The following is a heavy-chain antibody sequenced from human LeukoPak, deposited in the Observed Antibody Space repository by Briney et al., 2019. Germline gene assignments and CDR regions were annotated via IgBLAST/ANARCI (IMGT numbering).Heavy chain of an antibody. D-gene: IGHD5-12*01. J-gene: IGHJ4*02. CDR1: DGSITNYD. Sequence: PSETLSLTCTVSDGSITNYDWSWVRQPPGKGLEFIGHVHYSGTADYNPSLKSRVTISIDTSKKHFFLKLKSVTAADTAVYYCARHAENGYDRFDHWGPGTLVTVSS. V-gene: IGHV4-59*08. CDR3: ARHAENGYDRFDH. CDR2: VHYSGTA.